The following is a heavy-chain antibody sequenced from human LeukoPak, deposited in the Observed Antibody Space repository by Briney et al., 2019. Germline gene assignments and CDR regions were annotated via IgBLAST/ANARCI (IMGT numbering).Heavy chain of an antibody. CDR2: IRSKAKSYAT. CDR3: TGLEYGDL. Sequence: GGSLKLSCAASGFNFSGSAMHWVRQASGKGLEWVGRIRSKAKSYATAYAASVKGRFTISRDDSKDTAYLQMHSLKTEDTAMYYCTGLEYGDLGGQGTLVTVSS. CDR1: GFNFSGSA. J-gene: IGHJ4*02. D-gene: IGHD4-17*01. V-gene: IGHV3-73*01.